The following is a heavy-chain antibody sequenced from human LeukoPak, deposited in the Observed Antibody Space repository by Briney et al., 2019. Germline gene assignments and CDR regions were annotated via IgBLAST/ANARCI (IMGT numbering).Heavy chain of an antibody. J-gene: IGHJ4*02. V-gene: IGHV3-23*01. CDR3: AKVIYPVVVVAAPDY. CDR1: GFTFSSYA. D-gene: IGHD2-15*01. CDR2: IIGSGGST. Sequence: PGGSLRLSCAASGFTFSSYAVSWVRQAPGKGLEWVSAIIGSGGSTYYADSVKGRFTISRDNSKNTLYLQMNSLRAEDTAVYYCAKVIYPVVVVAAPDYWGQGTLVTVSS.